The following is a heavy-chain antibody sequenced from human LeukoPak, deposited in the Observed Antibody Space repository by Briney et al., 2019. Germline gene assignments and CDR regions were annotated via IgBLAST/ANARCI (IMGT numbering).Heavy chain of an antibody. CDR2: IYPGDSDT. D-gene: IGHD6-19*01. CDR1: GYNFSNNW. CDR3: ARRPYSSGWYWFDP. Sequence: GESLKISCQGSGYNFSNNWIGWVRQMPGKGLEWMGIIYPGDSDTRYSPSFKGQVTISADKSISTAYLQWDSLKASDTAMYYCARRPYSSGWYWFDPWGQGTLVTVSS. V-gene: IGHV5-51*01. J-gene: IGHJ5*02.